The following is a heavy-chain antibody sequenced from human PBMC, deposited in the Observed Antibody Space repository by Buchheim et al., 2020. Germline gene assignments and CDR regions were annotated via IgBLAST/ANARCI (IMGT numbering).Heavy chain of an antibody. Sequence: QVQLQESGPGLVKPSQTLSLTCAVSGGSISSGGYSWSWIRQPPGKGLEWIGYIYYSGSTYYNPSLKSRVTISVDTSKNQFSLKLSSVTAADTAVYYCAREYQGYYDSNTPYYGMDVWGQGTT. CDR3: AREYQGYYDSNTPYYGMDV. J-gene: IGHJ6*02. D-gene: IGHD3-22*01. CDR2: IYYSGST. CDR1: GGSISSGGYS. V-gene: IGHV4-30-4*07.